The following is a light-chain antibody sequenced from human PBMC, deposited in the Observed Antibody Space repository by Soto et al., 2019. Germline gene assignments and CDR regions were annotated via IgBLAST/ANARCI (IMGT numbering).Light chain of an antibody. CDR2: GAS. CDR1: QSVSNN. CDR3: QQYNNWPRT. V-gene: IGKV3-15*01. Sequence: EIVMTQSPATLSVSPGERATLSCRASQSVSNNLAWYQQKPGQAPRLLIYGASTRATGIPARFSGSGPGTEFTLTISSLLSEDFAVYYCQQYNNWPRTFGQGTKVEIK. J-gene: IGKJ1*01.